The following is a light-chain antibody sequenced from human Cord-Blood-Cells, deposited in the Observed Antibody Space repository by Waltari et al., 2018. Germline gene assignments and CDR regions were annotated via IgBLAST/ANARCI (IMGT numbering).Light chain of an antibody. CDR3: QQYYSTPRT. CDR1: QSVLYSSNNKNY. J-gene: IGKJ1*01. Sequence: DIVMTQSPDSLAVSVGERATINSKSSQSVLYSSNNKNYLAWYQQKPGQPPKLLIYWASTRESGVPDRFSGSGSGTDFTLTISSLQAEDVAVYYCQQYYSTPRTFGQGTKVEIK. CDR2: WAS. V-gene: IGKV4-1*01.